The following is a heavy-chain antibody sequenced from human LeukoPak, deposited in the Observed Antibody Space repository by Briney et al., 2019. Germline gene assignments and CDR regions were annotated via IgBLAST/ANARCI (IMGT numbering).Heavy chain of an antibody. CDR1: GYTFTSYD. CDR3: ARGSGSSSWYNLLYYYMDV. Sequence: GASVTVSCKASGYTFTSYDINWVRQAPGQGLEWMGWMNPNSGNTGYAQKFQGRVTMTRNTSISTAYMELSSLRSEDTAVYYCARGSGSSSWYNLLYYYMDVWGKGTTVTVSS. D-gene: IGHD6-13*01. J-gene: IGHJ6*03. CDR2: MNPNSGNT. V-gene: IGHV1-8*01.